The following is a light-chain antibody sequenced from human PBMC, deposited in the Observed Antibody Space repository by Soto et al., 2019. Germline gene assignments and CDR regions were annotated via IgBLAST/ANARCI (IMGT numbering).Light chain of an antibody. CDR2: SNN. Sequence: QSALTQPPSASGTPGQRVTISCSGGSSNIGSNTVNWYQQLPGTAPKLLIYSNNQRPSGVPDRFSGSKSGTSASLAISGLQSEDEADHYCAAWDDSLNGYVFGTGTKVTVL. J-gene: IGLJ1*01. V-gene: IGLV1-44*01. CDR1: SSNIGSNT. CDR3: AAWDDSLNGYV.